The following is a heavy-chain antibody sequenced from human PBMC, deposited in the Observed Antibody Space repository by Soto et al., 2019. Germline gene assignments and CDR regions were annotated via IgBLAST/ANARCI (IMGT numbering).Heavy chain of an antibody. CDR1: GYTFTSYG. Sequence: ASVKVSCNASGYTFTSYGISWVRQAPGQGLEWMGWISAYNGNTNYAQKLQGRVTMTTDTSTSTAYMELRSLRSDDTAVYYCARDDYYYDSSVYRLGFDYWGQGTLVTV. D-gene: IGHD3-22*01. CDR3: ARDDYYYDSSVYRLGFDY. CDR2: ISAYNGNT. J-gene: IGHJ4*02. V-gene: IGHV1-18*01.